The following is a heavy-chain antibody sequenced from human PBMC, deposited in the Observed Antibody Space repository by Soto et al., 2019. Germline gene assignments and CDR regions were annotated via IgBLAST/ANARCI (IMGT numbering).Heavy chain of an antibody. V-gene: IGHV4-34*01. Sequence: QVQLQQWGAGLLKPSETLSLTCAVYGGSFSGYYWSWIRQPPGKGLEWIGEINHSGSTNYNPSLKIRVTPSVHTSKNQFSLTLCSVTAADTAVYYCASRLGPLYCSSTSCKHWFDPWGQGTLVTVSS. D-gene: IGHD2-2*01. CDR1: GGSFSGYY. CDR3: ASRLGPLYCSSTSCKHWFDP. CDR2: INHSGST. J-gene: IGHJ5*02.